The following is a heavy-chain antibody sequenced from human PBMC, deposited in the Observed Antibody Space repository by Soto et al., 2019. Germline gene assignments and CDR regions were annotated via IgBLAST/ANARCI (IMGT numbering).Heavy chain of an antibody. CDR3: ARECILFSGVIVFYGMHV. CDR2: INPSSGNT. D-gene: IGHD3-3*01. J-gene: IGHJ6*02. Sequence: QVQLVQSGAEVKKPGASVKVSCKASGYSFTRHDINWVRQAPGQGLEWMGWINPSSGNTGYAQRFLGRLTMTTDTSTSTAYMELSGLKSDDTAIYYCARECILFSGVIVFYGMHVWGQGTTVTVPS. CDR1: GYSFTRHD. V-gene: IGHV1-8*01.